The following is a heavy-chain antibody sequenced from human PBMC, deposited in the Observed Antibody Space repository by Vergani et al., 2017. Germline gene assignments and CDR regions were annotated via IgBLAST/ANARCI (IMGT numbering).Heavy chain of an antibody. Sequence: QVQLVETGGGVVQPGGSLRLHCATSGLSFNTYGAHWVRQAPGKGLVGVACIGYDGRIEYNVDSVKGRCTISRDTSKKTLSLQIRSLRADDTAVYYFSKDGRENSDYEYFDYCGQGTMVTVSS. CDR3: SKDGRENSDYEYFDY. CDR1: GLSFNTYG. D-gene: IGHD4-11*01. J-gene: IGHJ4*02. CDR2: IGYDGRIE. V-gene: IGHV3-30*02.